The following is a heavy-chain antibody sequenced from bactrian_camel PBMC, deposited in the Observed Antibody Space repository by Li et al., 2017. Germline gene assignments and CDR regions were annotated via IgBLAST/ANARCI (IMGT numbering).Heavy chain of an antibody. CDR3: AMAHGGGWAILDILQYIY. CDR1: GSTFAGSD. D-gene: IGHD7*01. CDR2: ISVDGDI. Sequence: VQLVESGGGSVQAGGSLRLSCTAPGSTFAGSDMAWYRQTPGNDCELVSSISVDGDIYTADSVKDRFTVSWDKSKNTMYLQMDSLKPEDTAKYYCAMAHGGGWAILDILQYIYWGQG. J-gene: IGHJ4*01. V-gene: IGHV3S55*01.